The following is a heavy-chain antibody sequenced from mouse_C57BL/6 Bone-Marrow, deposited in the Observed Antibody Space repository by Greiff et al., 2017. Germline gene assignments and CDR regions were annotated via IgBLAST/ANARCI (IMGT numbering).Heavy chain of an antibody. CDR1: GYTFTDYE. Sequence: VKLQQSGAELVRPGASVTLSCKASGYTFTDYEMHWVKQTPVHGLEWIGAIDPETGGTAYNQKFKGKAILTADKSSSTAYMELRSLTSEDSAVYYCTRSRGYYYAMDYWGQGTSVTVSS. D-gene: IGHD2-12*01. CDR3: TRSRGYYYAMDY. V-gene: IGHV1-15*01. CDR2: IDPETGGT. J-gene: IGHJ4*01.